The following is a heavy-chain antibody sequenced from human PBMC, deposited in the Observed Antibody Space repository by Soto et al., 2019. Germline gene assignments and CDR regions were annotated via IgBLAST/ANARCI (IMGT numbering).Heavy chain of an antibody. Sequence: PGESLKMSCNGVGYKFGISCIGLVRQMPGKGLEWMGIIKPGTSDIRYSPSCRGHVTISADEAVSTAYLQWSSLKASDTAMYYCARQLSHICDSWGQGTLVTVSS. V-gene: IGHV5-51*01. CDR2: IKPGTSDI. CDR1: GYKFGISC. CDR3: ARQLSHICDS. D-gene: IGHD3-3*02. J-gene: IGHJ4*02.